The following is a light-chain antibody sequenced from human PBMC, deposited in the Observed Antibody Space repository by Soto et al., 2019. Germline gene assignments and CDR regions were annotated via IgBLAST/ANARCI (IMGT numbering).Light chain of an antibody. J-gene: IGKJ1*01. CDR3: QQHSHWPPWT. CDR1: ENVSTF. CDR2: GAS. Sequence: EVVLTQSPATLSLSPGERATLSCRASENVSTFVDWYQQKPGQAPRLLIYGASNRATGIPARFSGSGSGTDFTLTSSNLEPEDFAVYYCQQHSHWPPWTFGQGTRVEIQ. V-gene: IGKV3-11*01.